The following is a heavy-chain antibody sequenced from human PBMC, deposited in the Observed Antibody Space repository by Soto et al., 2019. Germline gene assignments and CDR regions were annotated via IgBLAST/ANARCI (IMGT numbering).Heavy chain of an antibody. D-gene: IGHD5-18*01. J-gene: IGHJ4*02. CDR3: ASRRGYTYGPPDC. Sequence: GALRLSCAASEFTVSSNYMNWVRQAPGKGLECVSIIYSGGSTYYADSVKGRFTISRDNSKNTLYLQMNSLRADDPAVYYCASRRGYTYGPPDCWGQGTLVTVSS. CDR1: EFTVSSNY. CDR2: IYSGGST. V-gene: IGHV3-53*01.